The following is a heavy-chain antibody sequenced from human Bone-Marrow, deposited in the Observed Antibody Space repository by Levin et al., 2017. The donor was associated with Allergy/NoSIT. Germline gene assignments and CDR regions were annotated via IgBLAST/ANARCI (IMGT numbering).Heavy chain of an antibody. J-gene: IGHJ4*02. D-gene: IGHD6-6*01. CDR1: GFTFPYYA. Sequence: GGSLRLSCAASGFTFPYYAMAWVRQGPAKGLEWVSTISGSDGSTDYADSVKGRFTISRDNSKNTLYLQMGSLRPDDTAVYYCAKLQKSFWQLVLDDWGQGTLVTVSS. CDR2: ISGSDGST. CDR3: AKLQKSFWQLVLDD. V-gene: IGHV3-23*01.